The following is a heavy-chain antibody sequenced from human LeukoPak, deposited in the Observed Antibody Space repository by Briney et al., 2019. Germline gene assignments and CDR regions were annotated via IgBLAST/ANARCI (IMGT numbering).Heavy chain of an antibody. Sequence: SDTLSLTCAVYGGSFSGYYWSWIRQPPGKGLEWIGEINHSGSTNYNPSLKSRVTISVDTSKNQFSLKLSSVTAADTAVYYCARGLDAFDIWGQGTMVTVSS. CDR3: ARGLDAFDI. J-gene: IGHJ3*02. CDR2: INHSGST. CDR1: GGSFSGYY. V-gene: IGHV4-34*01.